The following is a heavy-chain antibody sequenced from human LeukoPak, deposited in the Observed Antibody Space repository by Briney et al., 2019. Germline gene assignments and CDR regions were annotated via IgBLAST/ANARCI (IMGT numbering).Heavy chain of an antibody. Sequence: PGGSLRLSCAASGFTFNTYWMNWVRQAPGKGLEWVSRIKSDGSSTNYAASVKGRFTISRGNAKNTLYLQMNSLRAADTAVYYCARDRRSGSWYPSLGYWGQGTLVTVSS. V-gene: IGHV3-74*01. CDR1: GFTFNTYW. CDR3: ARDRRSGSWYPSLGY. CDR2: IKSDGSST. J-gene: IGHJ4*02. D-gene: IGHD6-13*01.